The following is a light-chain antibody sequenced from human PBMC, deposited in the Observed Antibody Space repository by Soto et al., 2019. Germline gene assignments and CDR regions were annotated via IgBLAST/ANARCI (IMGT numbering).Light chain of an antibody. J-gene: IGKJ1*01. CDR3: QPYNRYSPT. CDR1: QSISTW. CDR2: KAS. V-gene: IGKV1-5*03. Sequence: IQVTLSPLTMMPTVRERVPMTCRASQSISTWLAWYQQEPGKAPKLLIHKASSLQSGGPSRFSGTVSGTECTLTIGSLHPDDLATYYLQPYNRYSPTFGQGTKVDIK.